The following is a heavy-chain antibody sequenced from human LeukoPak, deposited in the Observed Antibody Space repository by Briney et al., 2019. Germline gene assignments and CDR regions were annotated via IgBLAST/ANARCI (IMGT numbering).Heavy chain of an antibody. CDR2: IWYDGSNK. D-gene: IGHD5-18*01. V-gene: IGHV3-33*01. CDR3: ARSFRGKLWLAPFDY. CDR1: GFTFSSYG. J-gene: IGHJ4*02. Sequence: GGSLRLSCAASGFTFSSYGMHWVRQAPGKGLEWVAVIWYDGSNKYYADSVKGRFTISRDNSKNTLYLQMNSLRAEDTAVYYCARSFRGKLWLAPFDYWGQGTLVTVSS.